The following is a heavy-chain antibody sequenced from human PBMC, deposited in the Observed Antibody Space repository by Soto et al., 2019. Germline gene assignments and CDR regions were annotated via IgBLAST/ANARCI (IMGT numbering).Heavy chain of an antibody. CDR2: INHSGST. J-gene: IGHJ4*02. D-gene: IGHD4-17*01. V-gene: IGHV4-34*01. CDR1: GGSFSGYY. Sequence: SETLSLTCAVYGGSFSGYYWSWIRQPPGKGLEWIGEINHSGSTNYNPSLKSRVTISVDTSKNQFSLKLSSVTAADTAVYYCAREAYGDYADYWGQGTLVTVSS. CDR3: AREAYGDYADY.